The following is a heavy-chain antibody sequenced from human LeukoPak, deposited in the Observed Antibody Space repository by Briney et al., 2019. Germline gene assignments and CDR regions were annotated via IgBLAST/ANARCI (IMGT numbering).Heavy chain of an antibody. Sequence: GGSLRLSCAASGFTFSSYGMHWVRQAPGKGLEWVAFIRYDGSNKYYADSVKGRFSISRDNAENTLYLQMNSLRVEDTAVYYCVRGAYTGYSSDSWGQGTLVTVSS. CDR2: IRYDGSNK. D-gene: IGHD3-9*01. J-gene: IGHJ4*02. V-gene: IGHV3-30*02. CDR3: VRGAYTGYSSDS. CDR1: GFTFSSYG.